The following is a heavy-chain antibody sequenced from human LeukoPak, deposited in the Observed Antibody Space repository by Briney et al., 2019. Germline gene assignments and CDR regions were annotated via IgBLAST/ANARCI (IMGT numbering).Heavy chain of an antibody. D-gene: IGHD6-13*01. CDR3: AREDRGQLVLHSVEDY. J-gene: IGHJ4*02. CDR1: GDSISSFF. Sequence: SETLSLTCTVSGDSISSFFWYWIRQPAGKGLEWIGRIYTSGNTNYNPSLKSRVTMSVDTSKNQFSLKLSSVTAADTAVYYCAREDRGQLVLHSVEDYWGQGTLVTVSS. V-gene: IGHV4-4*07. CDR2: IYTSGNT.